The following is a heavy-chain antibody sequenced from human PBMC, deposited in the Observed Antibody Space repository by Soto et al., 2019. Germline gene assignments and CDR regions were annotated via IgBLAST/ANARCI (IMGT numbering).Heavy chain of an antibody. CDR2: IWYDGSNK. CDR3: ARDRSSGWGYYYYGMDV. V-gene: IGHV3-33*01. CDR1: GFTFSSYG. Sequence: GGSLRLSCAASGFTFSSYGMHWVRQAPGKGLEWVAVIWYDGSNKYYADSVKGRFTISRDNSKNTLYLQMNSLRAEDTAVYYCARDRSSGWGYYYYGMDVWGQGTTVTVSS. J-gene: IGHJ6*02. D-gene: IGHD6-19*01.